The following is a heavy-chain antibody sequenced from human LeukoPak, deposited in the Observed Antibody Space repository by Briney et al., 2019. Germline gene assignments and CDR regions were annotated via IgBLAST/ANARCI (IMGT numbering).Heavy chain of an antibody. CDR3: ARTGGLTRDYSHPDI. J-gene: IGHJ4*02. V-gene: IGHV1-2*02. CDR1: GYTFTGYY. Sequence: ASVKVSCKASGYTFTGYYMHWVRQAPGQGLEWMGWINPNSGGTNYAQKFQGRVTMTRDTSISTAYMELSRLRSDDTAVYYCARTGGLTRDYSHPDIWGQGTLVTVSS. CDR2: INPNSGGT. D-gene: IGHD7-27*01.